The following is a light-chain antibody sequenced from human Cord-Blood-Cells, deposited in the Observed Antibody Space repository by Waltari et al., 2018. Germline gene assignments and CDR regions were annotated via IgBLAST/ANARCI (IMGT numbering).Light chain of an antibody. J-gene: IGLJ1*01. V-gene: IGLV1-47*01. CDR2: KNN. CDR1: SPKLGSNY. Sequence: QSVLTQPPSASGTPGQRVTITCSGSSPKLGSNYVYWYQQLPGPAPKLPIYKNNQRPSGVPDRFSGSKSGTSASLAISGLRSEDEADYYCAAWDDSLSGSYVFGTGTKVTVL. CDR3: AAWDDSLSGSYV.